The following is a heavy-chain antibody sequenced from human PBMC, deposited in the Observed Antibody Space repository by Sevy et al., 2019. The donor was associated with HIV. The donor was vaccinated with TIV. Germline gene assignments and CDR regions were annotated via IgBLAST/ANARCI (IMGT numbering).Heavy chain of an antibody. CDR1: GFTFTSSA. Sequence: ASVKVSCKASGFTFTSSAVQWVRQARGQRLEWIGWIVVGSGNTNYAQKFQERGTITRDMSTSTAYMELSSLRSEDTAVYYGAAEGDTAMAKESSGWYYFDYWGQGTLVTVSS. CDR2: IVVGSGNT. V-gene: IGHV1-58*01. D-gene: IGHD5-18*01. J-gene: IGHJ4*02. CDR3: AAEGDTAMAKESSGWYYFDY.